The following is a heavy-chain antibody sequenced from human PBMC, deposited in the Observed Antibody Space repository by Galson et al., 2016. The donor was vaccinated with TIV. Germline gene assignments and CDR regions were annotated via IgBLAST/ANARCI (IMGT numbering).Heavy chain of an antibody. CDR3: VNMIGTTAYDY. Sequence: SLRLSCAGSGFAFSSYAMTWIRQAPGKGLERVSFISASGDLIHYPDSVKGRFTVSRDNSKSSLFLQMDSLRVEDTATYYCVNMIGTTAYDYWGQGTLVSVSS. CDR1: GFAFSSYA. V-gene: IGHV3-23*01. J-gene: IGHJ4*02. D-gene: IGHD1/OR15-1a*01. CDR2: ISASGDLI.